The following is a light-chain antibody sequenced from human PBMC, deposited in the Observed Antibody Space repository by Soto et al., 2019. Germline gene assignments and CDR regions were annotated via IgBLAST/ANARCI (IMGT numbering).Light chain of an antibody. V-gene: IGLV2-14*01. CDR1: SSDVGGYNY. CDR3: SSYTSSSTLV. CDR2: EVS. Sequence: QSALTQPASVSGSPGQSITISCTGTSSDVGGYNYVSWYQQHPGKAPKLMIHEVSNRPSGVSNRVSGSKSGNTASLTISGLQAEDEADYYCSSYTSSSTLVFGTGTKVTVL. J-gene: IGLJ1*01.